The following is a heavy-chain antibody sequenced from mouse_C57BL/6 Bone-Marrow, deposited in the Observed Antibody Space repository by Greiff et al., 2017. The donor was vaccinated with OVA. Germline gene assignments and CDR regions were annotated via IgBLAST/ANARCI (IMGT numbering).Heavy chain of an antibody. CDR1: GYTFTNYW. D-gene: IGHD3-3*01. CDR2: IYPGGGYT. V-gene: IGHV1-63*01. Sequence: QVQLKQSGAELARPGASVKLSCKASGYTFTNYWIGWAKQRPGHGLEWIGDIYPGGGYTNYNEKFKGKATLTADKSSSTAYMQFSSLTSEDSAIYYCARRGDSYYAMDYWGQGTSVTVSS. J-gene: IGHJ4*01. CDR3: ARRGDSYYAMDY.